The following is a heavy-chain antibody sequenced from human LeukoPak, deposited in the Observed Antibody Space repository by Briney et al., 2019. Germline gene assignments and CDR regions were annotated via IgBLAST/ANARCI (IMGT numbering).Heavy chain of an antibody. CDR1: GFTFSSYP. Sequence: GGSLRLSCAASGFTFSSYPMHWVRQAPGKGLKYVSAISSNGGSTYYANSVKGRFTISRDNSKNTLYLRMGSLRAEDMAVYYCARAYCSSTSCSLDFWGQGTLITVSS. D-gene: IGHD2-2*01. CDR2: ISSNGGST. V-gene: IGHV3-64*01. CDR3: ARAYCSSTSCSLDF. J-gene: IGHJ4*02.